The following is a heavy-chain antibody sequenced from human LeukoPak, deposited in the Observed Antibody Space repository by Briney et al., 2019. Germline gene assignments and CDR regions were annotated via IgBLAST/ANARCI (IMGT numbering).Heavy chain of an antibody. CDR3: ARDKSNKGHDW. Sequence: PGGSLRLSWVAAGFTLSGYYMTWVRQAPGKVLEWISYVGNGDSNLMLYADSVKGRFTGFRDYAKNSLYLQMSRLRVEDTAVYYCARDKSNKGHDWWGQGTLVTVSS. CDR1: GFTLSGYY. CDR2: VGNGDSNLM. V-gene: IGHV3-11*01. J-gene: IGHJ4*02.